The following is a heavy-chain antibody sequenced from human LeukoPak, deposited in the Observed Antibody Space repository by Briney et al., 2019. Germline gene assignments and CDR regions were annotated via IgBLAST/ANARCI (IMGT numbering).Heavy chain of an antibody. CDR1: GGTFSSYA. CDR2: IIPIFGTA. CDR3: ARDIVVVVAATYYYYGMDV. D-gene: IGHD2-15*01. J-gene: IGHJ6*02. V-gene: IGHV1-69*13. Sequence: ASVKVSCKASGGTFSSYAISWVRQAPGQGLEWMGGIIPIFGTANYAQKFQGRVTITADESTSTAYMELSSQRSEDTAVYYCARDIVVVVAATYYYYGMDVWGQGTTVTVSS.